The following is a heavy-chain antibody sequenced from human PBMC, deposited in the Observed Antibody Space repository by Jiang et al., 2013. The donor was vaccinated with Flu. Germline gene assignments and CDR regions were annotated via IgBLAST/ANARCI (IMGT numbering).Heavy chain of an antibody. D-gene: IGHD4/OR15-4a*01. V-gene: IGHV3-30*01. CDR3: ARGLTGATIDY. CDR2: ISYDGTNK. J-gene: IGHJ4*02. CDR1: GFTFSSYA. Sequence: GGVVQPGRSLRLSCAASGFTFSSYAMHWVRQAPDMGLEWVAVISYDGTNKYYRDSVRGRFTISRDNSKNTVDLQTDSQRPEDTAVYYCARGLTGATIDYWGQGTLVTVSS.